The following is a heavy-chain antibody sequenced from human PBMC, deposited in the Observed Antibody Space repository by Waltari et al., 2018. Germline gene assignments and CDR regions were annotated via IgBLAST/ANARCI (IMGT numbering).Heavy chain of an antibody. Sequence: QVQLVESGGGVVQTGRSLRLSCPASGFPFSRSGMHWVRQAPGKGLGWVAVIWYDGSNKYYGDSVKGRFTISRDNSKNTLYLQMNSLRAEDTAVYYCARDGFDIWGQGTMVTVSS. J-gene: IGHJ3*02. V-gene: IGHV3-33*01. CDR1: GFPFSRSG. CDR2: IWYDGSNK. CDR3: ARDGFDI.